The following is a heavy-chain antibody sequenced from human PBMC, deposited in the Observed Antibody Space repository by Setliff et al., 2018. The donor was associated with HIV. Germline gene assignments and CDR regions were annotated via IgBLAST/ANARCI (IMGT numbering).Heavy chain of an antibody. D-gene: IGHD3-3*01. Sequence: SETLSLTCTVSGGSIDSTSYYWGWIRQPPGKGLEWIGSIYYSGTTYYNPSLKSRVTISVDRSRNQFSLTLSSVTAADTAIYYCARPSFGIGGGSIFDSWGQGTLVTVSS. J-gene: IGHJ4*02. CDR2: IYYSGTT. V-gene: IGHV4-39*01. CDR3: ARPSFGIGGGSIFDS. CDR1: GGSIDSTSYY.